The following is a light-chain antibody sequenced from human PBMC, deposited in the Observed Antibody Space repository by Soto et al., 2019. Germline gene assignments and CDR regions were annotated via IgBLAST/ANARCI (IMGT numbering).Light chain of an antibody. CDR3: QQYDHWPFT. Sequence: EIVMTQSPATLSVSPGERATLSCRASQSVSGNLAWYQQKPGHAPRLLIYGASTRATGLPARFSGSGSGTEFTLTISSLQSEDFALYYCQQYDHWPFTFGPGTKVDIK. CDR2: GAS. CDR1: QSVSGN. J-gene: IGKJ3*01. V-gene: IGKV3-15*01.